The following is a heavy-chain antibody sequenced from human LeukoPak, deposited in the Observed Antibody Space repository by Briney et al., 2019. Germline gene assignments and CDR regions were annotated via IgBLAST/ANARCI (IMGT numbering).Heavy chain of an antibody. CDR3: TKLARAPRDFDY. V-gene: IGHV3-23*01. J-gene: IGHJ4*01. D-gene: IGHD3-10*01. CDR2: TSGSGDNT. Sequence: GGSLRLSCAASGFTFSSHGMSWVRLAPGKGLEWVSTTSGSGDNTYYADSVKGRFTISRDNSKNTLYLQMNSLKIEDTAVYYCTKLARAPRDFDYWGQGTLVTVSS. CDR1: GFTFSSHG.